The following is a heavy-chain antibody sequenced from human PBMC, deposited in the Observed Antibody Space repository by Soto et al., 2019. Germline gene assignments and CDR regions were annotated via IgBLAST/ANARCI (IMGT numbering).Heavy chain of an antibody. Sequence: PGGSLRLSCAASGFTVSSNYMSWVRQAPGKGLEWVSVIYSGGSTYYADSVKGRFTISRDNSKNTLYLQMNSLRAEDTAVYYCARDYYGGNSTYNWFDPWGQGTLVTVSS. D-gene: IGHD4-17*01. CDR2: IYSGGST. CDR1: GFTVSSNY. V-gene: IGHV3-53*01. CDR3: ARDYYGGNSTYNWFDP. J-gene: IGHJ5*02.